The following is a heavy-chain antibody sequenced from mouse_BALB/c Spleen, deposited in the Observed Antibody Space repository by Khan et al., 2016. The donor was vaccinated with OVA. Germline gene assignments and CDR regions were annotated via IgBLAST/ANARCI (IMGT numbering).Heavy chain of an antibody. CDR3: ARVYGGDFDY. J-gene: IGHJ2*01. V-gene: IGHV3-2*02. Sequence: QLEESGPGLVKPSQSLSLICTVTGYSITSDYAWNWIRQFPGNKLEWMGFISYSGNTKYNPSLKSRISITRDTSKNQFLLQLNSVTTEDTATYYCARVYGGDFDYWGHGTTLTVSS. CDR2: ISYSGNT. D-gene: IGHD1-1*01. CDR1: GYSITSDYA.